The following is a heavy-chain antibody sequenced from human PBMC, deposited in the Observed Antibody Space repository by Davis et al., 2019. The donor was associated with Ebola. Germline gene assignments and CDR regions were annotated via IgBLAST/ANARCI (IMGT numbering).Heavy chain of an antibody. D-gene: IGHD6-19*01. V-gene: IGHV3-74*01. J-gene: IGHJ4*02. CDR2: INAAGSVT. CDR1: GITFSNYW. CDR3: ARQEGRYSTGWDV. Sequence: GESLKISCAASGITFSNYWINWVRQAPGKGLVWVSRINAAGSVTTYADSVKGRFTISKDSGKNTLYLQMNGLRAEDTAVYYCARQEGRYSTGWDVWGQGTLVTVSS.